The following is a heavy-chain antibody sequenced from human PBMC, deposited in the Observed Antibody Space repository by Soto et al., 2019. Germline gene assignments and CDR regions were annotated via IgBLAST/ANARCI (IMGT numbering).Heavy chain of an antibody. CDR2: ISYDGSNK. CDR1: GFTFSSYG. V-gene: IGHV3-30*18. Sequence: QVQLVESGGGVVQPGRSLRLSCAASGFTFSSYGMHWVRQAPGKGLEWVAVISYDGSNKYYADSVKGRFTISRDNSKNTLYLQMNSLRAEDTAVYYCAKADVWGQGTTFTVSS. CDR3: AKADV. J-gene: IGHJ6*02.